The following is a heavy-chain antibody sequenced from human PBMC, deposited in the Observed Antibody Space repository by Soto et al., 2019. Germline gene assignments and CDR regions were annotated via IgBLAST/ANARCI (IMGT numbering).Heavy chain of an antibody. V-gene: IGHV1-8*01. CDR2: MNPNSGNT. D-gene: IGHD6-13*01. CDR1: GYTFTSYD. J-gene: IGHJ5*02. Sequence: ASVKVSCKASGYTFTSYDINWVRQATGQGLEWMGWMNPNSGNTGYAQKFQGRVTMTRNTSISTAYMELSSLRSEDTAVYYCARGTRLEGSSWYDWFDPWGQGTLVTVSS. CDR3: ARGTRLEGSSWYDWFDP.